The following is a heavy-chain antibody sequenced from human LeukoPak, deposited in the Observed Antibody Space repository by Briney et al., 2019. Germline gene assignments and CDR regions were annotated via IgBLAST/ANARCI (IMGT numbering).Heavy chain of an antibody. V-gene: IGHV7-4-1*02. Sequence: GASVKVSCKASGYTFTSYAMNWVRQAPGQGLEWMGWINTNTGNPTYAQGFTGRFVFSLDTSVSTAYLQISSLKAEDTAVYYCAREGDYGDYVLNISPDYYYMDVWGKGTTVTVSS. J-gene: IGHJ6*03. CDR1: GYTFTSYA. CDR3: AREGDYGDYVLNISPDYYYMDV. CDR2: INTNTGNP. D-gene: IGHD4-17*01.